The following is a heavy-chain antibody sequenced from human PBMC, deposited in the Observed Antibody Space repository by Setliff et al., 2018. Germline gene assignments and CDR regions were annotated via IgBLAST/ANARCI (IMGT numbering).Heavy chain of an antibody. CDR3: ARTGTYRYFDY. V-gene: IGHV4-39*01. CDR1: GGSISSGVYY. Sequence: SSETLSLTCTVSGGSISSGVYYWAWIRQPPGKGLEWIGRIYYRGDTYYNASLKSRLTLSLDTSKNQVSLNLRSVTAADTAVYYCARTGTYRYFDYWGQGTQVTVSS. D-gene: IGHD1-1*01. J-gene: IGHJ4*02. CDR2: IYYRGDT.